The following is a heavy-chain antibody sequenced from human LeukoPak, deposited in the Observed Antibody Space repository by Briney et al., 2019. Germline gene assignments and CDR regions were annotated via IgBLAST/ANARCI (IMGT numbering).Heavy chain of an antibody. Sequence: SETLSLACIVSGYSITSGYYWGWIRQPPGKGLEWIGIISRSGDTYYNPSLKSRLTLSVDTSKNQFSLKLDSVTAADTAVYYCAKGTSSGWSYFDYWGQGTLVTVSS. D-gene: IGHD6-19*01. CDR2: ISRSGDT. CDR3: AKGTSSGWSYFDY. J-gene: IGHJ4*02. CDR1: GYSITSGYY. V-gene: IGHV4-38-2*02.